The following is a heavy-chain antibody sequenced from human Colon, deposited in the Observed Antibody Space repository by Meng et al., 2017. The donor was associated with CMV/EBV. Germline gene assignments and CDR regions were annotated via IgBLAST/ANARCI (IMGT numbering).Heavy chain of an antibody. CDR2: ISGGGSTT. Sequence: GESLKISCGASGFTFNNYAMSWVRQAPGKGLEWVSGISGGGSTTYYAGSVKGRFTISRDNSRNTLYLQMNSLRADDTAVYYCAKDLYCGASSCSKGFDYWGQGTLVTVSS. V-gene: IGHV3-23*01. J-gene: IGHJ4*02. D-gene: IGHD2-21*01. CDR3: AKDLYCGASSCSKGFDY. CDR1: GFTFNNYA.